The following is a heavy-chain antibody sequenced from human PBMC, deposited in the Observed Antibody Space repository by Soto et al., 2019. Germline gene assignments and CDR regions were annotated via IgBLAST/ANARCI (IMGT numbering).Heavy chain of an antibody. J-gene: IGHJ6*03. Sequence: SETLSLTCAVSGGSISSSYWSWIRQTTGKGLEWLGYIYYGGGTNYNPSLKSRVTMTRDTSISTAYMELSRLRSDDTAVYYCARGGITMVRGVFHYMDVWGKGTTVTVSS. V-gene: IGHV4-59*01. CDR2: IYYGGGT. CDR3: ARGGITMVRGVFHYMDV. CDR1: GGSISSSY. D-gene: IGHD3-10*01.